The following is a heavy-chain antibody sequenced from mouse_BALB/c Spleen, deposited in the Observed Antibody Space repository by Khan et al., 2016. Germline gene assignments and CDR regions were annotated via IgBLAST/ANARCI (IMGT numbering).Heavy chain of an antibody. CDR2: IDPYYGGI. Sequence: VQLQQSGPELEKPGASVKISCKASGYSFTGYNMNWVKQSNGKSLEWIGYIDPYYGGISYNQKFKGKATLTVDTSSSTAYMQLKSLTSEDSAVYYCARSGYGSSYAMDYWGQGTSVTI. CDR1: GYSFTGYN. V-gene: IGHV1S135*01. CDR3: ARSGYGSSYAMDY. J-gene: IGHJ4*01. D-gene: IGHD1-1*01.